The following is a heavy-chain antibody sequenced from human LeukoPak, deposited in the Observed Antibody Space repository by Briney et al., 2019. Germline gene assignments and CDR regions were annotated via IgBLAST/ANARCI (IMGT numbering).Heavy chain of an antibody. D-gene: IGHD1-1*01. CDR2: INHSGST. V-gene: IGHV4-34*01. Sequence: SETLSLTCAVYGGSFSGYYWSWIRQPPGKGLEWIGEINHSGSTNYNPSLKSRVTISVDTSKNRFSLKLSSVTAADTAVYYCASQYNWNDVVYWGQGTLVTVSS. J-gene: IGHJ4*02. CDR1: GGSFSGYY. CDR3: ASQYNWNDVVY.